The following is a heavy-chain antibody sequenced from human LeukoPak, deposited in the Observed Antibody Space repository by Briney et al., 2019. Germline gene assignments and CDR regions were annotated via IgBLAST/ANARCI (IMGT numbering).Heavy chain of an antibody. J-gene: IGHJ4*02. D-gene: IGHD3-22*01. CDR2: MNPNSGNT. V-gene: IGHV1-8*01. CDR3: ARETTYYYDSSGYYYYGY. Sequence: GASVKVSCKXSGYTFTSYDINWVRQATGQGLEWMGWMNPNSGNTGYSQKFQGRVTMTRNTSISTAYMELSSLRSEDTAVYYCARETTYYYDSSGYYYYGYWGQGTLVTVSS. CDR1: GYTFTSYD.